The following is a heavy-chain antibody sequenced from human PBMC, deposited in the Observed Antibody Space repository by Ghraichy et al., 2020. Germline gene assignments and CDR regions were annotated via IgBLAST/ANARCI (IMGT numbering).Heavy chain of an antibody. J-gene: IGHJ5*02. CDR1: GGSISSGGYY. V-gene: IGHV4-31*03. D-gene: IGHD6-6*01. CDR2: IYYSGST. Sequence: SETLSLTCTVSGGSISSGGYYWSWIRQHPGKGLEWIGYIYYSGSTYYNPSLKSRVTISVDTSKNQFSLKLSSVTAADTAVYYCARDRGGDSQLVFDPWGQGTLVTVSS. CDR3: ARDRGGDSQLVFDP.